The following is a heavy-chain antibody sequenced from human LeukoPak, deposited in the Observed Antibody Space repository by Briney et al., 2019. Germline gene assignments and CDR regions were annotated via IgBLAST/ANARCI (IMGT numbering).Heavy chain of an antibody. J-gene: IGHJ3*02. CDR1: GGSISTYY. Sequence: SETLSLTCTVSGGSISTYYWSWIPHPPGKGLEWIGEINHSGSTNYNPSLKRRVTISVDTSKNQFSLKLSSVTAADTAVYYCARRGRITMIVVVIGNDAFDIWGQGTMVTVSS. D-gene: IGHD3-22*01. V-gene: IGHV4-34*01. CDR3: ARRGRITMIVVVIGNDAFDI. CDR2: INHSGST.